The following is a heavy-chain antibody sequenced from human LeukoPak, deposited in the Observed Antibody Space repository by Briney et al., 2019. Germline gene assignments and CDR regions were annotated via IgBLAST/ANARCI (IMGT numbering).Heavy chain of an antibody. CDR2: ISYDGSNK. CDR3: AKTAPRSRVGATSYYYMDV. CDR1: GFTFSSYA. J-gene: IGHJ6*03. Sequence: PGRSLRLSCAASGFTFSSYAMHWVRQAPGKGLEWVAVISYDGSNKYYADSVKGRFTISRDNSKNTLYLQMNSLRAEDTAVYYCAKTAPRSRVGATSYYYMDVWGKGTTVTVSS. D-gene: IGHD1-26*01. V-gene: IGHV3-30-3*02.